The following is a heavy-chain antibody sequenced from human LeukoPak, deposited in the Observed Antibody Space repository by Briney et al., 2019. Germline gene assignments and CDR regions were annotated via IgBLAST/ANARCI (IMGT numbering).Heavy chain of an antibody. D-gene: IGHD3-3*02. CDR2: FDPEDGET. V-gene: IGHV1-24*01. CDR3: ATTAPEHFDKNYYYYGMDV. Sequence: ASVNVSCKVSGYTLTELSMHWVRQAPGKGLEWMGGFDPEDGETIYAQKFRGRVTMTEDTSTDTAYMELSSLRSEDTAVYYCATTAPEHFDKNYYYYGMDVWGQGTTVTVSS. J-gene: IGHJ6*02. CDR1: GYTLTELS.